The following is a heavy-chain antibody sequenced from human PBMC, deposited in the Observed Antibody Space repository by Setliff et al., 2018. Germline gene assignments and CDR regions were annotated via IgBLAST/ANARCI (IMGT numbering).Heavy chain of an antibody. V-gene: IGHV1-2*02. CDR3: ARRGQVTMVRGVTAPASYYYYYMDV. Sequence: ASVKVSCKASGYTFTGYYMHWVRQAPGQGLEWMGWINPNSGGTNYAQKFQGRVTMTRDTSISTACMELSRLRSDDTAVYYCARRGQVTMVRGVTAPASYYYYYMDVWGKGTTVTVSS. CDR2: INPNSGGT. D-gene: IGHD3-10*01. J-gene: IGHJ6*03. CDR1: GYTFTGYY.